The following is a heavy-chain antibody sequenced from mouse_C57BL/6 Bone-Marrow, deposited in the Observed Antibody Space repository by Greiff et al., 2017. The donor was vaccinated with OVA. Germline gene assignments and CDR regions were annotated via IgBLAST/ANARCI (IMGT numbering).Heavy chain of an antibody. CDR3: TCITTVVHFDD. D-gene: IGHD1-1*01. CDR2: FVPENGDT. V-gene: IGHV14-4*01. J-gene: IGHJ2*01. CDR1: GFTITDDY. Sequence: VQLQQSGAELVRPGASVKLSCTASGFTITDDYMPWVKQRLEQALEGFGWFVPENGDTEYAPKFQGKATITADTSSKTAYLQLGSLASEDTAVYYCTCITTVVHFDDWGQGTTLTVSS.